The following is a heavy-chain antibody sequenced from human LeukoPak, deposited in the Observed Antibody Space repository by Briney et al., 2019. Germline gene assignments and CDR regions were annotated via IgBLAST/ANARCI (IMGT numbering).Heavy chain of an antibody. V-gene: IGHV3-21*01. D-gene: IGHD3-3*01. CDR2: ISSSSSYI. CDR3: ARDWNPYDFSSGFAREMDV. Sequence: GGSLRLSCAASGFTFCSYSMNWVRQAPGEGLEWVSSISSSSSYIYYADSVKGRFTISRDNAKNSLYLQMNSLRAEDTAVYYCARDWNPYDFSSGFAREMDVWGQGTTVTVSS. CDR1: GFTFCSYS. J-gene: IGHJ6*02.